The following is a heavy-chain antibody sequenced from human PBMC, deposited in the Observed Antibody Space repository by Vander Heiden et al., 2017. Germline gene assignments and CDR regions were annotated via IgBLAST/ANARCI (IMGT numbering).Heavy chain of an antibody. J-gene: IGHJ6*02. CDR1: GSTFTSYD. D-gene: IGHD5-18*01. V-gene: IGHV1-8*01. CDR2: MNPNSGNT. CDR3: ARGQVDTAMVTPDYYYYGMDV. Sequence: QVQLVQSGAEVKKPGASVKVSCKASGSTFTSYDINWVRQATGQGLEWMGWMNPNSGNTGYAQKFQGRVTMTRNTSISTAYMELSSLRSEDTAVYYCARGQVDTAMVTPDYYYYGMDVWGQGTTVNVAS.